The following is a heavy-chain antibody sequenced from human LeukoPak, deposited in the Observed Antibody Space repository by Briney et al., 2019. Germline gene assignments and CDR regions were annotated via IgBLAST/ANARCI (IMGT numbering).Heavy chain of an antibody. D-gene: IGHD3-10*01. CDR3: AKSDGESGTLDY. CDR2: NGSNE. CDR1: GFTFSNFG. J-gene: IGHJ4*02. V-gene: IGHV3-30*02. Sequence: GSLRLSCAASGFTFSNFGMHWVRQTPGKGLEWVAFNGSNEYFADSVKGRFTISRDNSKNTLYLQMNSLRAEDTAVYYCAKSDGESGTLDYGGQGTLVTVSS.